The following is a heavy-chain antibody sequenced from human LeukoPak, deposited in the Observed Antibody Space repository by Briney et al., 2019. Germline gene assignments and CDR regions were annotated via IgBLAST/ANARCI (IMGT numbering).Heavy chain of an antibody. V-gene: IGHV1-8*03. J-gene: IGHJ6*03. CDR2: MNPKSGNT. CDR3: ARRAVDNSYYYYMDV. CDR1: GYTFSSYD. D-gene: IGHD6-19*01. Sequence: ASVKVSCKASGYTFSSYDINWVRQVTGQGLEWMGWMNPKSGNTGYAQKFQGRVTITRNTSISTAYMEVSSLRYEDTAVYYCARRAVDNSYYYYMDVWGKGTTVTVSS.